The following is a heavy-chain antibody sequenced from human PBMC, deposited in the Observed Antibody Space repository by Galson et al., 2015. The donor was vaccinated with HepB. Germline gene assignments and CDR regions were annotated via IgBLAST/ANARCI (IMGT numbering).Heavy chain of an antibody. J-gene: IGHJ4*02. CDR1: GFTFRSYA. Sequence: SLRLSCAASGFTFRSYAMHWVRQAPGKGLEFVSSITNNGATTNDADSVKGRFTISRDNSKNTLYLQMNSLRPEDTAVYYCVKAGISVAGTLTPVDYWGQGALVSVSS. CDR2: ITNNGATT. D-gene: IGHD6-19*01. V-gene: IGHV3-64D*09. CDR3: VKAGISVAGTLTPVDY.